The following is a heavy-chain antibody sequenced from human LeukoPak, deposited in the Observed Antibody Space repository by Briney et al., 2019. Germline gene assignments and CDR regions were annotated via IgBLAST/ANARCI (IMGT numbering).Heavy chain of an antibody. J-gene: IGHJ4*02. Sequence: PSETLSLTCSVSGGSISPYYWSWIRQPAGKGLEWIGRVYSNGNTNYNPSLENRVTVSVDTSKNQFSLKLSSVTAADTAVYYCARDRGESGSGSYLSYWGQGTLVTVSS. CDR2: VYSNGNT. CDR3: ARDRGESGSGSYLSY. V-gene: IGHV4-4*07. D-gene: IGHD3-10*01. CDR1: GGSISPYY.